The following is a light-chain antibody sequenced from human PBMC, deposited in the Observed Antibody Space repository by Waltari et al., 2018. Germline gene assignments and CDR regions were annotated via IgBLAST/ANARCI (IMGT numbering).Light chain of an antibody. CDR1: SSDVGSYNF. V-gene: IGLV2-23*01. J-gene: IGLJ3*02. Sequence: QSALTQPASVSGSPGQSITISCTGTSSDVGSYNFVSWYQHHPGKAPKLIIYEGSKGPSGISNRFSVSKSGNTVSLTISGLQVEDEADYYCCSYAGTSSVVYGGGTKLTVL. CDR3: CSYAGTSSVV. CDR2: EGS.